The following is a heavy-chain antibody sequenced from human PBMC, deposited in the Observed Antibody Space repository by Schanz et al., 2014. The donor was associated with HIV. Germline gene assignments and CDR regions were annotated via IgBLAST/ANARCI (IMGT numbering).Heavy chain of an antibody. CDR1: GFTFTTYA. V-gene: IGHV3-33*01. CDR3: ARDAASHSYGSTMDV. J-gene: IGHJ6*02. Sequence: QVQLVESGGGVVQPGRSLRLSCAAAGFTFTTYAMHWARQTPGKGLEWVAVIWFDGSNKYYADSVKGRFTISRDNSKKTLYLQMNSLRAGDTAVYYCARDAASHSYGSTMDVWGQGTTVTVSS. D-gene: IGHD5-18*01. CDR2: IWFDGSNK.